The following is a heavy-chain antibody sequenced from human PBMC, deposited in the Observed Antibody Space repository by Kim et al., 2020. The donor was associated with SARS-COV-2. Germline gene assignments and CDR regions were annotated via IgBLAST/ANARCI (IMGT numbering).Heavy chain of an antibody. D-gene: IGHD5-18*01. CDR1: GGSFSDYY. CDR3: ARGVDRAKTGVD. V-gene: IGHV4-34*01. J-gene: IGHJ4*02. Sequence: SETLSLTCGVYGGSFSDYYCSWVRQPPGKGLEWIGEIHPSGSTDYNPSLKSRVTISEGTSKNQFSLKLNSVTAADTAIYYCARGVDRAKTGVDWGQGTLVTVSS. CDR2: IHPSGST.